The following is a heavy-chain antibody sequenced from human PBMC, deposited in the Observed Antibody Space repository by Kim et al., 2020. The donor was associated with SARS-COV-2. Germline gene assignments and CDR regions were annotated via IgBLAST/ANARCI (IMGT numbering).Heavy chain of an antibody. D-gene: IGHD3-10*01. CDR3: AKGGVRGVIIADLDY. CDR2: ISGSGAET. J-gene: IGHJ4*02. CDR1: GFTFSTYG. V-gene: IGHV3-23*01. Sequence: GGSLRLSCAVSGFTFSTYGMTWVRQAPGKGLEWVSSISGSGAETSYGDSVEGRFTISRDNSRNTVYLHRNSLRAEDTAVYYCAKGGVRGVIIADLDYWGQGTLVSVSP.